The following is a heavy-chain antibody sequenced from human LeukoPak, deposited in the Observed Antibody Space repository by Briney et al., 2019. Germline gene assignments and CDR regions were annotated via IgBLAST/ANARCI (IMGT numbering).Heavy chain of an antibody. D-gene: IGHD4-17*01. CDR1: GLTVSSNY. Sequence: GGSLRLSCAASGLTVSSNYMSWVRQAPGKGLEWVSVIYTDGRTFYAGSVKGQFTISRDSSKNTVYLQMNSLRVDDTAVYYCARGNYGDDSYYFDYWGRGALVTVSS. CDR2: IYTDGRT. CDR3: ARGNYGDDSYYFDY. V-gene: IGHV3-53*01. J-gene: IGHJ4*02.